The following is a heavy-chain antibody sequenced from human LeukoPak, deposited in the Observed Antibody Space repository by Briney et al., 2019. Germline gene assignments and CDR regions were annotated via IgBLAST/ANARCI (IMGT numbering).Heavy chain of an antibody. CDR3: ARDIVVVVAASGWFDP. D-gene: IGHD2-15*01. CDR1: GYIFTSYG. J-gene: IGHJ5*02. V-gene: IGHV1-18*01. CDR2: ISAYNGNT. Sequence: RWASVKVSCKASGYIFTSYGISWVRQAPGQGLEWMGWISAYNGNTNYAQKLQGRVTMTTDTSTGTAYMELSSLRSEDTAVYYCARDIVVVVAASGWFDPWGQGTLVTVSS.